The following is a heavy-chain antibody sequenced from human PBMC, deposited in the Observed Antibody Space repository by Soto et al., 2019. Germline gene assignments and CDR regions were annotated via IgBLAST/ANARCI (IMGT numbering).Heavy chain of an antibody. V-gene: IGHV3-7*03. CDR3: ARHFRIAARQLDV. CDR2: IKQDGSEK. Sequence: LRLSCAASGFTFSSYWMSWVRQAPGKGLEWVANIKQDGSEKYYVDSVKGRFTISRDNAKNSLYLQMNSLRAEGTAVYYYARHFRIAARQLDVWGQGTTVTVSS. J-gene: IGHJ6*02. D-gene: IGHD6-6*01. CDR1: GFTFSSYW.